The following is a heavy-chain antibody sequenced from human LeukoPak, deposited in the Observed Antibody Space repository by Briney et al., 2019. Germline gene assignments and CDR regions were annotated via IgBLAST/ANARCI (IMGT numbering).Heavy chain of an antibody. V-gene: IGHV1-46*01. CDR2: ISPSGGST. D-gene: IGHD3-10*01. CDR1: GYTFTSNY. Sequence: ASVKVSCKAFGYTFTSNYMHWVRQAPGQGPEWMGVISPSGGSTTYAQKFQGRVTLTRDMSTSTDYLELSSLRSEDTAVYYCARDFYFGSGSYSAFDIWGQGTMVTVSS. J-gene: IGHJ3*02. CDR3: ARDFYFGSGSYSAFDI.